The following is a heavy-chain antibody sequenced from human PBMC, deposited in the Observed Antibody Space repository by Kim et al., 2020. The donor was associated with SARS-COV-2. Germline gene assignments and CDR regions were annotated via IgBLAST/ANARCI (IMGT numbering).Heavy chain of an antibody. Sequence: GGSLRLSCAASGFTFSNYAMSWVRQAPGKGLEWVSGISANGGSTVYAESLKGRFTISRDNSKNTLYLRMNSLRVEDTAIYYCAKDLRFSSTSLPEFFQY. CDR1: GFTFSNYA. CDR2: ISANGGST. D-gene: IGHD6-13*01. CDR3: AKDLRFSSTSLPEFFQY. V-gene: IGHV3-23*01. J-gene: IGHJ1*01.